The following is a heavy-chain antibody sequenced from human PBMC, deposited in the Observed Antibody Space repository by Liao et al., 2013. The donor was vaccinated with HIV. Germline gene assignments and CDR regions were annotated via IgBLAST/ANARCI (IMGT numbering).Heavy chain of an antibody. CDR1: GGSISSSSYY. J-gene: IGHJ4*02. CDR2: IYYSGST. Sequence: QLQETGPGLVKPSKTLSLTCTVSGGSISSSSYYWGWIRQPPGKGLEWIGNIYYSGSTYYNPSLNSRVTISVDTSKNQFSLKLSSVTAADTAVYYCARDSRNMLIDYWGQGTLVTVSS. CDR3: ARDSRNMLIDY. D-gene: IGHD2-8*01. V-gene: IGHV4-39*07.